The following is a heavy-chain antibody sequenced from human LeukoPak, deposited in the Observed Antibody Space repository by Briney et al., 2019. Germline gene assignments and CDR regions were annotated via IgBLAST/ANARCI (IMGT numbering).Heavy chain of an antibody. CDR1: GYTFTGYY. V-gene: IGHV1-2*02. CDR2: INPNSGGT. Sequence: ASVKVSCKASGYTFTGYYMHWVRQAPGQGLEWMGWINPNSGGTNYAQKFQGRVTMTRDTSISTAYMELSRLRSDDTAMYYCARPYYDILTGYSPFDYWGQGTLVTVSS. D-gene: IGHD3-9*01. CDR3: ARPYYDILTGYSPFDY. J-gene: IGHJ4*02.